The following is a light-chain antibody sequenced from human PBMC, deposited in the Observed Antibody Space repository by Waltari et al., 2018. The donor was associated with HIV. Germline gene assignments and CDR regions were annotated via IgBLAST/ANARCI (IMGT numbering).Light chain of an antibody. CDR2: TLS. J-gene: IGKJ3*01. CDR1: QSLLESDDGNTY. CDR3: MQRKQFPST. Sequence: DIVMTQSPLSLPVTPGEPASVSCRSSQSLLESDDGNTYLDWYLQRPGRSPQLLIYTLSYLAAGVPDRFSGSGSGTDFTLNISRVEADDVGVYYCMQRKQFPSTFGPGTKVDIK. V-gene: IGKV2-40*01.